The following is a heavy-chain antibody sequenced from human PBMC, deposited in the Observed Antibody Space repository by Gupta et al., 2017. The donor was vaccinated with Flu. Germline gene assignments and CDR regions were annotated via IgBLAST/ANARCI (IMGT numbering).Heavy chain of an antibody. J-gene: IGHJ3*02. CDR2: IIPIFGTA. D-gene: IGHD6-13*01. CDR3: ARDDVPGIAAAGYHDAFDI. Sequence: QVQLVQSGAEVKKPGSSVKVSCKASGGTFSSYAISWVRQAPGQGLEWMGGIIPIFGTANYAQKFQGRVTITADKSTSTAYMELSSLRSEDTAVYYCARDDVPGIAAAGYHDAFDIWGQGTMVTVSS. CDR1: GGTFSSYA. V-gene: IGHV1-69*06.